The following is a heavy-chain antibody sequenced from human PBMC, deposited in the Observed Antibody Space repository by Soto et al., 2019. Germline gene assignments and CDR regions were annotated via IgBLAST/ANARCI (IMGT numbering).Heavy chain of an antibody. Sequence: QVQLQESGPGLVKPSETLSLTCTVSGGSVSSGSYYWSWIRQPPGKGLEWIGYIDYSGSTNSNPSRKRRVTRTVETSKHHFPLKVSSVTAADAAVDYCARAPPSYYYGSGRAEDWFDPWGQGTMVTVSS. CDR2: IDYSGST. D-gene: IGHD3-10*01. V-gene: IGHV4-61*01. CDR1: GGSVSSGSYY. CDR3: ARAPPSYYYGSGRAEDWFDP. J-gene: IGHJ5*02.